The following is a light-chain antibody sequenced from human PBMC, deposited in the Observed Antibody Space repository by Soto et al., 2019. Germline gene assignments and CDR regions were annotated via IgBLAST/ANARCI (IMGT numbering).Light chain of an antibody. CDR1: SSDVGGYNY. CDR3: SSYAGSNNYV. CDR2: EVS. V-gene: IGLV2-8*01. Sequence: QSVLTQPPSASGSPGQSVTISCTGTSSDVGGYNYVSWYQQHPGKAPKLMIYEVSKRPSGVPDRFSGSKSGNTASLTVSGLQGEDEADYYCSSYAGSNNYVFGTGTKLPS. J-gene: IGLJ1*01.